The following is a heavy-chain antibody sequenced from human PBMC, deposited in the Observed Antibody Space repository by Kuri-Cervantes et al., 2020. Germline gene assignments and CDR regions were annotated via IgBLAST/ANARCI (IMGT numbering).Heavy chain of an antibody. V-gene: IGHV4-39*07. J-gene: IGHJ4*02. CDR1: GGSISSSSYY. Sequence: SETLSLTCTVSGGSISSSSYYWGWIRQPPGKGLEWIGSIYYSGSTYYNPSLKSRVTLSLDGSKNQVSLKLSSVTAADTAVYYCTRHYDFWSGYHDYWGQGTLVTVSS. CDR2: IYYSGST. D-gene: IGHD3-3*01. CDR3: TRHYDFWSGYHDY.